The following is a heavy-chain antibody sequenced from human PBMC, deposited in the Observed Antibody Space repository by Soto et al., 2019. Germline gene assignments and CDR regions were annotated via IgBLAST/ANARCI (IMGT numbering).Heavy chain of an antibody. J-gene: IGHJ6*02. Sequence: SETLSLTCAVYGGSFSGYYWSWIRQPPGKGLEWIGEINHSGSTNYNPSLKSRVTISVDTSKNRFSLKLSSVTAADTAVYYCARGGYDFWSGYYSGLYYYYGMDVWGQGTTVTVSS. CDR3: ARGGYDFWSGYYSGLYYYYGMDV. CDR1: GGSFSGYY. V-gene: IGHV4-34*01. D-gene: IGHD3-3*01. CDR2: INHSGST.